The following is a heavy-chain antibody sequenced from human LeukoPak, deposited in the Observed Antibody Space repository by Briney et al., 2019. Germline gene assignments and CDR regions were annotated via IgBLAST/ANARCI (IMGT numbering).Heavy chain of an antibody. D-gene: IGHD6-13*01. J-gene: IGHJ5*02. Sequence: PSETLSLTCTVSGGSIGSGRYYWSWIRQPAGKGLEWIGRIYTSGSTNYNPSLKSRVTISLDTSKNQFSLKLSSVTAADTAVYYCAREPAAGTSDWFDPWGQGTLVTVSS. CDR3: AREPAAGTSDWFDP. V-gene: IGHV4-61*02. CDR2: IYTSGST. CDR1: GGSIGSGRYY.